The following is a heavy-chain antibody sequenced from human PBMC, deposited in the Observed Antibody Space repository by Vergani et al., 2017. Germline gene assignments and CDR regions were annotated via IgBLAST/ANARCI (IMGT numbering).Heavy chain of an antibody. J-gene: IGHJ6*02. Sequence: QVQLEESGPGLVKPSETLSLTCTVSGGSFNTYYWSWIRQSPGKGLEWIGYIYSTGSTDYNPSLNSRVTMSVDTSKNQYYLKLRSVNAADTAVYFCARVMYRDEASTGYRLEGMDIWGQGTTVTMSS. CDR2: IYSTGST. CDR3: ARVMYRDEASTGYRLEGMDI. D-gene: IGHD3-9*01. V-gene: IGHV4-59*13. CDR1: GGSFNTYY.